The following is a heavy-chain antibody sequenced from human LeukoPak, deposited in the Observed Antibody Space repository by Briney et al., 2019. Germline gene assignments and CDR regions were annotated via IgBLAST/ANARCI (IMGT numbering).Heavy chain of an antibody. CDR1: GGSFSGYY. Sequence: SETLSLTCAVYGGSFSGYYWSWLRQPPGKGLEWIGEINHSGSTNYNPSLKSRVTISVDTSKNQFSLKLSSVTAADTAVYYCARGSLSDHGSGSYYSTGMDVWGKGTTVTVSS. D-gene: IGHD3-10*01. CDR3: ARGSLSDHGSGSYYSTGMDV. CDR2: INHSGST. V-gene: IGHV4-34*01. J-gene: IGHJ6*04.